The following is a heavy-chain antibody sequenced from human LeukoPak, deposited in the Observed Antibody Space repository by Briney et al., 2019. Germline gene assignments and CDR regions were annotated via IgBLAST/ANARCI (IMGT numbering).Heavy chain of an antibody. CDR3: ARDSDLGGPSPASY. CDR1: GYTFTGYY. D-gene: IGHD3-16*01. V-gene: IGHV1-2*02. CDR2: INPNSGGT. Sequence: ASVKVSCKASGYTFTGYYMHWVRQAPGQGLEWMGWINPNSGGTNYAQKFQGRVTMTRDTSISTAYMELSRLRSDDTAVYYCARDSDLGGPSPASYWGQGTLVTVSS. J-gene: IGHJ4*02.